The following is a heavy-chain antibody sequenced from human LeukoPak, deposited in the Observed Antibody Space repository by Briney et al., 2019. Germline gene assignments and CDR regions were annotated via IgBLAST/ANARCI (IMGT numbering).Heavy chain of an antibody. V-gene: IGHV1-2*02. CDR1: GYTFTGYY. J-gene: IGHJ3*02. CDR3: ARSREVLRYFDWLADDFDI. D-gene: IGHD3-9*01. Sequence: GASVKVSCKASGYTFTGYYMHWVRQAPGQGLEWMGWINPNSGGTNYAQKFQGRVTMTRDTSISTAYMELSRLRSDDTAVYYCARSREVLRYFDWLADDFDIWGQGTMVTVSS. CDR2: INPNSGGT.